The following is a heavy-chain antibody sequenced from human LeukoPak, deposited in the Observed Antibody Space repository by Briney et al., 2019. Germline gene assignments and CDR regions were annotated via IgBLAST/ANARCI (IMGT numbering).Heavy chain of an antibody. J-gene: IGHJ5*02. CDR3: ARPYCTNGVCYTSWFDP. Sequence: VKVSCKASGYTFTCYYMHWVRQAPGQGLEWMGRINPNSGGTNYAQKFQGRVTMTRYTSISTAYMELSRLRSDDTAVYYCARPYCTNGVCYTSWFDPWAREPWSPSPQ. D-gene: IGHD2-8*01. CDR2: INPNSGGT. CDR1: GYTFTCYY. V-gene: IGHV1-2*06.